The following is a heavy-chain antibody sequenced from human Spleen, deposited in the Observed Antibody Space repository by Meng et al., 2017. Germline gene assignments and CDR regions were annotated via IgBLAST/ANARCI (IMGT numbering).Heavy chain of an antibody. Sequence: GGSLRLSCAASGFTFSSYAMHWVRQAPGKGLEWVAVISYDGSNKYYADSVKGRFTISRDNSKNTLYLQMNSLRAEDTAVYYCARPRVVVAAKPDYFDYWGQGTLVTVSS. D-gene: IGHD2-15*01. J-gene: IGHJ4*02. CDR1: GFTFSSYA. V-gene: IGHV3-30*04. CDR2: ISYDGSNK. CDR3: ARPRVVVAAKPDYFDY.